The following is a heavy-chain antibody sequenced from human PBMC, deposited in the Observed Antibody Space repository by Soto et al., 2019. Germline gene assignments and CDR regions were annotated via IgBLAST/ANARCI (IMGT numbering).Heavy chain of an antibody. Sequence: EVQLVESGGGLVQPGESLRLSCAVSGFTFSSYGMNWVRQAPGKGLDWVSYISSSGTTAYYADSVKGRFTVSRDNAKNSLHLPMNSLRDDDTAVYYCARATGHWPDAFDIWGQGTMATVSS. CDR2: ISSSGTTA. CDR3: ARATGHWPDAFDI. J-gene: IGHJ3*02. V-gene: IGHV3-48*02. D-gene: IGHD1-1*01. CDR1: GFTFSSYG.